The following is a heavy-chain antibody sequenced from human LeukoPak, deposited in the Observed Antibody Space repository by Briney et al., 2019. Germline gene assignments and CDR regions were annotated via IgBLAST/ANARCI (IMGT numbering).Heavy chain of an antibody. CDR1: GYSISSGYY. J-gene: IGHJ4*02. CDR2: IYHSGST. D-gene: IGHD3-9*01. V-gene: IGHV4-38-2*02. CDR3: ARDLEGDYDILTGYPLGY. Sequence: PSETLSLTCTVSGYSISSGYYWGWIRQPPGKGLEWIGSIYHSGSTYYNPSLKSRVTISVDTSKNQFSLKLSSVTAADTAVYYCARDLEGDYDILTGYPLGYWGQGTLVTVSS.